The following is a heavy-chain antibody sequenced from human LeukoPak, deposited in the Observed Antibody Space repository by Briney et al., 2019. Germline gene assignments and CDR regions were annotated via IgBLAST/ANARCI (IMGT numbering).Heavy chain of an antibody. D-gene: IGHD3-3*01. CDR1: GFTFSSYG. V-gene: IGHV3-30*18. J-gene: IGHJ4*02. CDR2: ISYDGSNK. CDR3: AKSIFGVGDY. Sequence: PGGSLRLSCAASGFTFSSYGMHWVRQAPGKGLEWVAVISYDGSNKYYADSVKGRFTISRDNSKNTLYLQMNSLRAEDTAVYYCAKSIFGVGDYWGQGTLVTVSS.